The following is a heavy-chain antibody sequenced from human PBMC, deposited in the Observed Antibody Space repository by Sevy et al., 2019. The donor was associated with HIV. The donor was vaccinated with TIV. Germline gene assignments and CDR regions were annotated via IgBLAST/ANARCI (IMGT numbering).Heavy chain of an antibody. CDR2: ISYEGSET. J-gene: IGHJ1*01. D-gene: IGHD6-13*01. CDR1: GFIFSTHP. V-gene: IGHV3-30-3*01. CDR3: ARDGGYCLNWYPLY. Sequence: GGCLRLSCAASGFIFSTHPMHWVRQAPGKGLEWVAVISYEGSETYYADSVKGRFTISRVNSKNTLYLQMNGLRVEDTAVYYCARDGGYCLNWYPLYWGQGTLVTVSS.